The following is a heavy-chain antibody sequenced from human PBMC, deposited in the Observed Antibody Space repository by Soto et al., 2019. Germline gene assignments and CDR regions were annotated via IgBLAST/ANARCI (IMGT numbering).Heavy chain of an antibody. CDR3: ARDQSDSSGWSVVYYYGMDV. V-gene: IGHV3-30-3*01. J-gene: IGHJ6*02. Sequence: GGSLRLSCAASGFTFSSYWMSWVRQAPGKGLEWVAVISYDGGNKYYADSVKGRFTISRDNSKNTLYLQMNSLRAEDTAVYYCARDQSDSSGWSVVYYYGMDVWGQGTTVTVSS. CDR2: ISYDGGNK. CDR1: GFTFSSYW. D-gene: IGHD6-19*01.